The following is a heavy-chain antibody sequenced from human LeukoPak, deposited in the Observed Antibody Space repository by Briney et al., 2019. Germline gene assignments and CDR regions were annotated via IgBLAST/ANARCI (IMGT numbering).Heavy chain of an antibody. CDR3: ARTLGYCSSTSCYFAEYFQH. Sequence: PSETLSLTCAVYGGSFSGYYWSWIRQPPGKGLGWIGEINHSGSTNYNPSLKSRVTISVDTSKNQFSLKLSSVTAADTAVYYCARTLGYCSSTSCYFAEYFQHWGQGTLVTVSS. D-gene: IGHD2-2*01. CDR2: INHSGST. V-gene: IGHV4-34*01. J-gene: IGHJ1*01. CDR1: GGSFSGYY.